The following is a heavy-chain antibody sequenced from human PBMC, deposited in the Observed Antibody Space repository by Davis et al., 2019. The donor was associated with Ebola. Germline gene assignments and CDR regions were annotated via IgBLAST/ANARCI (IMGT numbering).Heavy chain of an antibody. V-gene: IGHV1-3*01. J-gene: IGHJ5*02. CDR3: ARDGEYSSSYKYNLFDP. CDR1: GYTFTSYA. Sequence: ASVKVSCKASGYTFTSYAMHWVRQAPGQRLEWMGWINAGNGNTKYSQKFQGRVTITRDTSASTAYMELSSLRSEDTAVYYCARDGEYSSSYKYNLFDPWGQGTLVTVSS. CDR2: INAGNGNT. D-gene: IGHD6-6*01.